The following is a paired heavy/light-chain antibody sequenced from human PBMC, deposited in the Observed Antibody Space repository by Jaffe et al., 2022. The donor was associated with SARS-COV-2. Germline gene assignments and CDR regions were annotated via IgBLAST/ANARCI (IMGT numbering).Heavy chain of an antibody. CDR1: GYSFTNYD. J-gene: IGHJ6*03. V-gene: IGHV1-8*01. CDR3: ARGSLSRHKDRTYQNYLDV. CDR2: MNPNSGSI. D-gene: IGHD2-2*01. Sequence: QELLVQSGAEVNQPGASVKVSCEASGYSFTNYDIHWVRQAPGQGFEWMGWMNPNSGSIGFAQKFQDRVTVTRDTSMRTAYMELSRLRSEDTAVYFCARGSLSRHKDRTYQNYLDVWAKGTTVIVSS.
Light chain of an antibody. CDR2: DVT. CDR1: SSNVGGYNY. Sequence: QSALTQPPSVSGSPGQSVAISCTGTSSNVGGYNYVSWYQHQPGKAPRLMIFDVTKRPSGVPDRFSGTKSGNTASLTISGLQAEDEADYYCCSYAPSYTFQYVFGTGTKVTVL. J-gene: IGLJ1*01. CDR3: CSYAPSYTFQYV. V-gene: IGLV2-11*01.